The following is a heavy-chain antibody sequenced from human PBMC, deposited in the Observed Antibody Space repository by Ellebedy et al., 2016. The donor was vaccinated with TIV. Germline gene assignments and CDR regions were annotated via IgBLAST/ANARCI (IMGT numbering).Heavy chain of an antibody. CDR2: ITYSGATT. CDR3: AKDVRGTFYYLDY. D-gene: IGHD3-3*02. J-gene: IGHJ4*02. Sequence: GESLKISCAASGFTFSAYAMRGVRPAQGTGLEWVPDITYSGATTIYADSVRGRFTSSRDNSKNTLYLQLSSLRVEDTALYYCAKDVRGTFYYLDYWGQGVLVTVSS. CDR1: GFTFSAYA. V-gene: IGHV3-23*01.